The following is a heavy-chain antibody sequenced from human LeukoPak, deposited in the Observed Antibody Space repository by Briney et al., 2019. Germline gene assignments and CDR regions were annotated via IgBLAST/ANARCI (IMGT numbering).Heavy chain of an antibody. Sequence: GGSLRLSCAASGFTFSSYAMSWVRQAPGKGLEWVSAIRGSGGSTYYADSVKGRFTISRDNSKNTLYLQMNSLRAEDTAVYYCAKLPYYDFWRGAFDIWGQGTMVTVSS. CDR3: AKLPYYDFWRGAFDI. J-gene: IGHJ3*02. CDR2: IRGSGGST. CDR1: GFTFSSYA. D-gene: IGHD3-3*01. V-gene: IGHV3-23*01.